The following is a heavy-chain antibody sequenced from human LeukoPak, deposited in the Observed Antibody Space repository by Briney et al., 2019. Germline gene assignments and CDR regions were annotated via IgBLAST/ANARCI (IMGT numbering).Heavy chain of an antibody. CDR1: GFTFTDYS. CDR2: ISSTSSYI. J-gene: IGHJ5*02. D-gene: IGHD5-12*01. CDR3: ARVGDRGLRYGWFDP. Sequence: GGSLRLSCAPSGFTFTDYSMTWFRQAPGKGLEWVSSISSTSSYIYYADSVKGRFTISRDNAKNSLYLQMNSLRAEDTAVYYCARVGDRGLRYGWFDPWGQGTLVTVSS. V-gene: IGHV3-21*01.